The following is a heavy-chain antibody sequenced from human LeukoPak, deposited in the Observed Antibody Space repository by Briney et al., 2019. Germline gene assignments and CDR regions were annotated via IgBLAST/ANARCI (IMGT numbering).Heavy chain of an antibody. CDR1: GGSVSSSSYY. V-gene: IGHV4-39*01. CDR3: ASLGTLRS. J-gene: IGHJ5*02. Sequence: SETLSLTCTVSGGSVSSSSYYWGWIRQPPGKGLEWIGGISYSGTNYNNPSLKSRVSISIDTSKNQFSVELTSVTPADTAMYYCASLGTLRSWGQGTLVTVSS. D-gene: IGHD7-27*01. CDR2: ISYSGTN.